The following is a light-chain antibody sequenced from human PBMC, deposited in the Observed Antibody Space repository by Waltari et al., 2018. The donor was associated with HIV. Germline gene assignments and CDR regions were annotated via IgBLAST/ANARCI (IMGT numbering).Light chain of an antibody. J-gene: IGLJ2*01. Sequence: QSALTQPRPVSGSPGPSVTIACTGTSSDVGVYTFVPWYQQHPGKAPKLMIYDVSKRPSGVPDRFSGSKSGNTASLTISGLQAEDEADYYCCSYAGSYPVVFGGGTKLTVL. CDR3: CSYAGSYPVV. CDR2: DVS. V-gene: IGLV2-11*01. CDR1: SSDVGVYTF.